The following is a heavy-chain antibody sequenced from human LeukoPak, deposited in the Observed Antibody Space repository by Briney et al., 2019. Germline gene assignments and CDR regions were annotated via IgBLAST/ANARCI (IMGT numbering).Heavy chain of an antibody. V-gene: IGHV4-4*07. D-gene: IGHD2-15*01. Sequence: SETLSLTCTVSGGXISSYYWSWIRQPAGKGLEWIGRIYTSGSTNYNPSLKSRVTMSVDTSKNQFSLKLISVTAADTAVYYCARDLGYCSGDSCYHYFDYWGQGTLVTVSS. J-gene: IGHJ4*02. CDR3: ARDLGYCSGDSCYHYFDY. CDR2: IYTSGST. CDR1: GGXISSYY.